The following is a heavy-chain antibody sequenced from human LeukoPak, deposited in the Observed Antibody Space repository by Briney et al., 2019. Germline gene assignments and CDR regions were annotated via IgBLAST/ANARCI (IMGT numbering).Heavy chain of an antibody. CDR1: GGSISSYY. J-gene: IGHJ4*02. D-gene: IGHD3-22*01. CDR2: IYYSGST. Sequence: SETLSLTCTVSGGSISSYYWSWIRQPPGKGLEWIGYIYYSGSTNYNPSLKSRVTISVDTSKNQFSLELSSVTAADTAVYYCARGDYYDSLYYFDYWGQGTLVTVSS. V-gene: IGHV4-59*01. CDR3: ARGDYYDSLYYFDY.